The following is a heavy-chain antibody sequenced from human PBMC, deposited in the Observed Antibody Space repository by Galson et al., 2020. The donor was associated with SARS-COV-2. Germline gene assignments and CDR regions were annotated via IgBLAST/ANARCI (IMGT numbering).Heavy chain of an antibody. CDR3: ARLVGSVHALDV. V-gene: IGHV3-53*01. D-gene: IGHD2-21*01. Sequence: QLGESLKISCAASTFAVSSNYMTWVRQAPGKGLEWVSLIFSDGTTYYADSVSGRFTISRDSSKNTLYLQMNSLTADDTAVYYCARLVGSVHALDVWGQGTMVTVSS. CDR2: IFSDGTT. J-gene: IGHJ3*01. CDR1: TFAVSSNY.